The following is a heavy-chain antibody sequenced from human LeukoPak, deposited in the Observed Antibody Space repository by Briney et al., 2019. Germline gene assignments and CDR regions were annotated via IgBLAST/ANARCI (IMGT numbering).Heavy chain of an antibody. CDR1: GYTFTGYY. CDR3: AKVRDRLSSFYPAA. CDR2: INPNSGGT. Sequence: GASVKVSCKTSGYTFTGYYMNWVRQAPGQGLEWRGWINPNSGGTNYAQKFQGRVTMTRDTSSTTAYLELSGLTSDDTAMYYCAKVRDRLSSFYPAAWGQGTLVTVPS. D-gene: IGHD6-13*01. V-gene: IGHV1-2*02. J-gene: IGHJ4*02.